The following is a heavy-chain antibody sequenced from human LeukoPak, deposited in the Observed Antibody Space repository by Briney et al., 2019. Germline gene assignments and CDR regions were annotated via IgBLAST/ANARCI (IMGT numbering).Heavy chain of an antibody. CDR1: GGSISSSSYY. J-gene: IGHJ4*02. V-gene: IGHV4-39*07. CDR3: ARGEYYYGSGSYCPFDY. D-gene: IGHD3-10*01. CDR2: IYYSGST. Sequence: SETLSLTCTVSGGSISSSSYYWDWIRQPPGKGLEWIGSIYYSGSTYYNPSLKSRVTISVDTSKNQFSLKLSSVTAADTAVYYCARGEYYYGSGSYCPFDYWGQGTLVTVSS.